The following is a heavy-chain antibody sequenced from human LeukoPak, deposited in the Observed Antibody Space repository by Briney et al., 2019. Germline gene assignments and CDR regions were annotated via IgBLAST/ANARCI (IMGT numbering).Heavy chain of an antibody. V-gene: IGHV4-59*01. CDR1: GGSISSYY. J-gene: IGHJ4*02. Sequence: SETLSLTCTVSGGSISSYYWSWIRQPPGKGLEWIGYIYYSGSTNYNPSLKSRVTISVDTSKNQFSLKLSSVTAADTAVYYCARPINDSSGYYLDYWGQGTLVTVSS. CDR3: ARPINDSSGYYLDY. D-gene: IGHD3-22*01. CDR2: IYYSGST.